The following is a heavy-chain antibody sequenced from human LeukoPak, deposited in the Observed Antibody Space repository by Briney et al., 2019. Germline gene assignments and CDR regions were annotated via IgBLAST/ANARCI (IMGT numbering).Heavy chain of an antibody. V-gene: IGHV1-2*02. Sequence: ASVKVSCKASGYTFNDYYIHWVRQAPGQGLEWMGWVNPNTGTTNYAQKFQGRVTLTRDTSISTAYMELSSLTSDDTAVYYCARQSYGSSYYFDCWGQGTLVTVSS. CDR2: VNPNTGTT. CDR3: ARQSYGSSYYFDC. J-gene: IGHJ4*02. D-gene: IGHD6-6*01. CDR1: GYTFNDYY.